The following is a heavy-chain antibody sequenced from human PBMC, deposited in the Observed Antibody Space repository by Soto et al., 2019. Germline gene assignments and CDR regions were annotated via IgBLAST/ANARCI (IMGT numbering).Heavy chain of an antibody. CDR2: IDPSGGIT. J-gene: IGHJ6*03. CDR3: SIALLWFGELLPMPDYYMDV. CDR1: GYSFTNFH. D-gene: IGHD3-10*01. Sequence: ASVKVSCKASGYSFTNFHIHWVRQAPGQGLEWMGMIDPSGGITRDAQRLQGRITMTRDASTSTVYMELRSLTSEDTAVYYCSIALLWFGELLPMPDYYMDVWGKGTTVTVSS. V-gene: IGHV1-46*01.